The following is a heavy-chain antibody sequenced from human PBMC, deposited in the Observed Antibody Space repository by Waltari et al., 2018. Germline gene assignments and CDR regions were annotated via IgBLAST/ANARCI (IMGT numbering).Heavy chain of an antibody. Sequence: EARLEESGGGLEQPGKSLRLPCSASGFTFRTYAMTWVRQAPGKGLEWVSSISDDGQTSFYADSVKGRCIISRDNSKSTLFLHLNSLRGDDTARYYCAKGIRATATYFYMDVWGKGTTVTVSS. V-gene: IGHV3-23*04. D-gene: IGHD3-10*01. CDR3: AKGIRATATYFYMDV. CDR1: GFTFRTYA. J-gene: IGHJ6*03. CDR2: ISDDGQTS.